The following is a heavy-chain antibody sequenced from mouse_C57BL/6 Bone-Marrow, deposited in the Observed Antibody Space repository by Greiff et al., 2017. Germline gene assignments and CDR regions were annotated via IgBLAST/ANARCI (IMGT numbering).Heavy chain of an antibody. D-gene: IGHD2-3*01. CDR1: GFTFSSYG. CDR3: ARPIYDGYYGFAY. V-gene: IGHV5-6*01. J-gene: IGHJ3*01. Sequence: EVKLVESGGDLVKPGGSLKLSCAASGFTFSSYGMSWVRQTPDKRLEWVATISSGGSYTYYPDSVKGRFTISRDNDKNTLYLQMSSLKSEDTAMYYCARPIYDGYYGFAYWGQGTLVTVSA. CDR2: ISSGGSYT.